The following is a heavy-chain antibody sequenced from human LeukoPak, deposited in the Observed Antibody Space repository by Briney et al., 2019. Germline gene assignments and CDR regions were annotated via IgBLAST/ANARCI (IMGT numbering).Heavy chain of an antibody. V-gene: IGHV3-23*01. CDR3: ARDRFNDYGDYNRPGNWFDP. CDR2: ISGSGGST. Sequence: LPGGSLRLSCAASGFTFSSYAMSWVRQAPGKGLEWVSAISGSGGSTYYADSVKGRFTISRDNSKNTLYLQMNSLRAEDTAVYYCARDRFNDYGDYNRPGNWFDPWGQGTLVTVSS. D-gene: IGHD4-17*01. CDR1: GFTFSSYA. J-gene: IGHJ5*02.